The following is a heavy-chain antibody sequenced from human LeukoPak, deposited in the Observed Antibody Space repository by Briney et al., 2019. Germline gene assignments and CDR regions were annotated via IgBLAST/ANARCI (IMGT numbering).Heavy chain of an antibody. CDR1: GYTFTGYY. Sequence: ASVKVSCKASGYTFTGYYMHWVRQAPGQGLEWMGRINPNSGGTNYAQKFQGRVTMTRDTSISTAYMELSSLTSEDTAVYYCAREEGYGRQYDNWGQGTLVTVSS. CDR3: AREEGYGRQYDN. J-gene: IGHJ4*02. V-gene: IGHV1-2*06. CDR2: INPNSGGT. D-gene: IGHD5-18*01.